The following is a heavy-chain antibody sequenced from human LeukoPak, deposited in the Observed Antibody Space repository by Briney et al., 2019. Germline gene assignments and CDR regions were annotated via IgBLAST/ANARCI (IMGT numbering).Heavy chain of an antibody. CDR3: ASSRGAWFGYFDY. V-gene: IGHV4-59*01. CDR1: GGSISSYY. D-gene: IGHD3-10*01. J-gene: IGHJ4*02. CDR2: IYYSGST. Sequence: SETLSLTCTVSGGSISSYYWSWIRQPPGKGLEWIEYIYYSGSTNYNPSLKSRVTISVDTSKNQFSLKLSSVTAADTAVYYCASSRGAWFGYFDYWGQGTLVTVSS.